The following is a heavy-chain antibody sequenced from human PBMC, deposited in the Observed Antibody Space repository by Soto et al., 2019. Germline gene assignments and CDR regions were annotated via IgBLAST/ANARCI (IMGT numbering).Heavy chain of an antibody. V-gene: IGHV3-30*18. J-gene: IGHJ6*02. CDR2: ISYDGSNK. CDR1: GFTFSSYG. CDR3: AKDRLYGSGSYYNVLHHDYYYYGMDV. Sequence: GGSLRLSCAASGFTFSSYGMHWVRQAPGKGLEWVAVISYDGSNKYYADSVKGRFTISRDNSKNTLYLQMNSLRAEDTAVYYCAKDRLYGSGSYYNVLHHDYYYYGMDVWGQGTTVTVSS. D-gene: IGHD3-10*01.